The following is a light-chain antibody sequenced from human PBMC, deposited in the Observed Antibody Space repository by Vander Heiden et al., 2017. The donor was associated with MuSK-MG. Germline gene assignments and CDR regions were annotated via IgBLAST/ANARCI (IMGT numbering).Light chain of an antibody. V-gene: IGKV1-39*01. J-gene: IGKJ4*01. CDR2: AAS. CDR1: QSISNY. Sequence: DIQMTQSPSSLSASVGDRVTITCRASQSISNYLSWYQQKPGKAPELLIYAASSLQSGVPSRFSGSGSGTDFTLTISSLQPEDFTTYYCQQSYSSPLTFGGGTKVDIK. CDR3: QQSYSSPLT.